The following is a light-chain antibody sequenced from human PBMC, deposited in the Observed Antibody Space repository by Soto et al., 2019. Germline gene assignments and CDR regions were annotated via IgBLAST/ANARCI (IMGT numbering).Light chain of an antibody. CDR2: DAS. V-gene: IGKV3-11*01. Sequence: EIVLTQSPDTLSLSPGERATLSCRASQSVDNYLAWYQQRPGQAPRLLIYDASNRASGIPARFSGSGSGTDFTLTISSLQSEDFAVYYCQQYNNLDTFGQGTKLEIK. J-gene: IGKJ2*01. CDR1: QSVDNY. CDR3: QQYNNLDT.